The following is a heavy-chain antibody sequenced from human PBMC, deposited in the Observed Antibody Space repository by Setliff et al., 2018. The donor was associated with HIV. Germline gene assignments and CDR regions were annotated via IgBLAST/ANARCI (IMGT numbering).Heavy chain of an antibody. CDR3: ARDLFPYYHDSRPYYPPAY. CDR2: LSGTSSTI. V-gene: IGHV3-11*01. J-gene: IGHJ4*02. Sequence: GGSLRLSCAASGFSFSDYYMYWIRQAPGKGLEWVSSLSGTSSTIYLADSVKGRFTISRDNAQNSLYLHMNSLRAEDTATYYCARDLFPYYHDSRPYYPPAYWGQGTLVTVSS. CDR1: GFSFSDYY. D-gene: IGHD3-22*01.